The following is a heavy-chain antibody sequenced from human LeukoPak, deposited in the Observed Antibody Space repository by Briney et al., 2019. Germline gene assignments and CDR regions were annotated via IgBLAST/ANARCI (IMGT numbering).Heavy chain of an antibody. CDR2: ISGSGGST. CDR1: GFTFSSYA. J-gene: IGHJ4*02. Sequence: GGSLRLSCAASGFTFSSYAMSWVRQAPGKGLEWVSAISGSGGSTYHADSVKGRFTISRDNAKNTLYLQMNSLRAEDTAVYYCARVAIAARPQVIDYWGQGTLVTVSS. D-gene: IGHD6-6*01. CDR3: ARVAIAARPQVIDY. V-gene: IGHV3-23*01.